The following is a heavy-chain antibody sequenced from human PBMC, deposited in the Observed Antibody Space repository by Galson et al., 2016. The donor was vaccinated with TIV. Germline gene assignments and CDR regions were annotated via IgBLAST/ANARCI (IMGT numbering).Heavy chain of an antibody. CDR2: SNPANGET. CDR1: GYTITANV. D-gene: IGHD7-27*01. V-gene: IGHV1-3*01. CDR3: ARDRGGTGDFDK. J-gene: IGHJ4*02. Sequence: SVKVHCKATGYTITANVIHWTHHAPTQRTQGREWSNPANGETQSSRRFQGKFTLTTDTSASTAYMELSSLGSEDTAVYYCARDRGGTGDFDKWGQ.